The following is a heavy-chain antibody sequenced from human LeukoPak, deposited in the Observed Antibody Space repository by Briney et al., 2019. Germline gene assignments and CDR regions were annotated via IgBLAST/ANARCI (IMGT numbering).Heavy chain of an antibody. D-gene: IGHD3-22*01. CDR3: ARSRGTTSWYYYDSSGYYLDY. V-gene: IGHV3-7*01. Sequence: GGSLRLSCAASGFTFSSYWMSWVRQAPGKGLEWVANIKQDGSEKYYVDSVKGRFTISRDNAKNSLYLQMNSLRAEDTAVYYCARSRGTTSWYYYDSSGYYLDYWGRGTLVTVSS. CDR1: GFTFSSYW. J-gene: IGHJ4*02. CDR2: IKQDGSEK.